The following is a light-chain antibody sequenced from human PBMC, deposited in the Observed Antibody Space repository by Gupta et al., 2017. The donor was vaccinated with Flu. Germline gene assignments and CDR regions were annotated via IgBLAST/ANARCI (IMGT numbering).Light chain of an antibody. CDR3: QQYNSYPLT. CDR2: AAS. CDR1: QDISNY. V-gene: IGKV1-16*01. J-gene: IGKJ3*01. Sequence: PMTQSPSSLAASVGDSVTISCRASQDISNYLAWFQQKPGNAPKALIYAASSLQSGVPSRFSGSGSGTDCTLTISSLKTEDVATYYCQQYNSYPLTFGPGTKVEIK.